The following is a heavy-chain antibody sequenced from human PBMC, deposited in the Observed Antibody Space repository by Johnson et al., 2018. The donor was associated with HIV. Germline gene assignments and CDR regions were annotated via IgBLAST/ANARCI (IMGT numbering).Heavy chain of an antibody. V-gene: IGHV3-30*04. Sequence: VQLVESGGGVVQPGRSLRLSCAASGFTFSSYAMHWVRQAPGKGLEWVAVISYDGSNKYYADSVKGRFTISRDNSKNTLYLQMNDLRAEDTALYYCARDWDYYDASGYYYANMVDAFDVWGQGTVVTVSS. CDR1: GFTFSSYA. CDR2: ISYDGSNK. J-gene: IGHJ3*01. D-gene: IGHD3-22*01. CDR3: ARDWDYYDASGYYYANMVDAFDV.